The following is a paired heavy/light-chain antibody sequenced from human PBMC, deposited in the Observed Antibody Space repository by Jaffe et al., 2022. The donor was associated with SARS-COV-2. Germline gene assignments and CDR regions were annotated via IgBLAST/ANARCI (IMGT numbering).Light chain of an antibody. CDR3: AAWDDSLNGVV. V-gene: IGLV1-44*01. CDR1: RSNIGSNT. CDR2: SND. Sequence: QSVLTQPPSASGTPGQRVTISCSGSRSNIGSNTVNWYQQIPGTAPKVLIYSNDQRPSGVPDRFSGSKSGTSGSLAISGLQSEDEADYYCAAWDDSLNGVVFGGGTKLTVL. J-gene: IGLJ2*01.
Heavy chain of an antibody. J-gene: IGHJ4*02. CDR3: AREDSSGWYSDRHYDF. CDR1: GFSLFNTRMG. Sequence: QVTLKESGPVLVKPTETLTLTCTVSGFSLFNTRMGVSWIRQPPGKALEWLAHISANDEKSYRTSLKSRLTVSKDTSKSQVVLTMTNMDPVDTATYYCAREDSSGWYSDRHYDFWGQGILVTVSS. CDR2: ISANDEK. V-gene: IGHV2-26*01. D-gene: IGHD6-19*01.